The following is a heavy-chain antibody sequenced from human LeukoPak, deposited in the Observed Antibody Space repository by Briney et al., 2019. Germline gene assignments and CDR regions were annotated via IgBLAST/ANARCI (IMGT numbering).Heavy chain of an antibody. D-gene: IGHD2-15*01. J-gene: IGHJ4*02. Sequence: SVKVSCKAFGGSLSTYVISWVRQAPGQGLEWMGPIIPIFGTTNCAQRFQGRVTITTDESTSTAYMELSSLISGDTAMYYCARGLRDTFCSGGSCYSDYWGQGTLVTVSS. V-gene: IGHV1-69*05. CDR3: ARGLRDTFCSGGSCYSDY. CDR1: GGSLSTYV. CDR2: IIPIFGTT.